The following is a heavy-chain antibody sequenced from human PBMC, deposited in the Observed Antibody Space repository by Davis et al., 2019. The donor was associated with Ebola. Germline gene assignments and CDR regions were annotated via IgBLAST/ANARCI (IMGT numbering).Heavy chain of an antibody. Sequence: MPSETLSLTCTVSGGSISSYYWSWIRQPPGKGLEWIGYIYYSGSTNYNPSLKSRVTISVDTSKNQFSLKLSSVTAADTAVYYCARGGEGIAVAGTYYYYGMDVWGQGTTVTVSS. J-gene: IGHJ6*02. CDR1: GGSISSYY. CDR3: ARGGEGIAVAGTYYYYGMDV. CDR2: IYYSGST. D-gene: IGHD6-19*01. V-gene: IGHV4-59*01.